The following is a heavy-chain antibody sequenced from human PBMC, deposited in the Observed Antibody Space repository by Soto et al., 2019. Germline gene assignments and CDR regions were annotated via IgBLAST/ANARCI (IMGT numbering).Heavy chain of an antibody. CDR2: IIPIFGTA. CDR3: ARAYCGGACYFKDHWYFDL. J-gene: IGHJ2*01. D-gene: IGHD2-21*02. V-gene: IGHV1-69*01. Sequence: QVQLVQSGAEVKKPGSSVKVSCKASGGTFSSYAISWVRQAPGQGLEWMGGIIPIFGTANYAQKFQGRVTITADESTSTAYMELSSLRSEDTAVYYCARAYCGGACYFKDHWYFDLWGRGTLVTVSS. CDR1: GGTFSSYA.